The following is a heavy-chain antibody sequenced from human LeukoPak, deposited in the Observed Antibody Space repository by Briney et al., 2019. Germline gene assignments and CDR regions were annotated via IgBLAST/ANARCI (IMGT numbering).Heavy chain of an antibody. V-gene: IGHV4-59*08. Sequence: SETLSLTCTVSGGSISSYYWSWIRQPPGKGLEWIGYIYYSGGTNYNPSLKSRVTISVDTSKNQFSLKLGSVTAADTAVYYCASQRGYCSSTSCNRPFDYWGQGTLVTVSS. CDR1: GGSISSYY. D-gene: IGHD2-2*02. CDR2: IYYSGGT. CDR3: ASQRGYCSSTSCNRPFDY. J-gene: IGHJ4*02.